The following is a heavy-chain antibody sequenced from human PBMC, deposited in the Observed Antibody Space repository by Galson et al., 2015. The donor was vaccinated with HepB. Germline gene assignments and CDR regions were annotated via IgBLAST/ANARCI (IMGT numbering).Heavy chain of an antibody. CDR1: GGSISSYY. V-gene: IGHV4-59*01. D-gene: IGHD3-10*01. CDR3: TSAIYGSGSYSFDY. CDR2: IYYSGST. Sequence: LSLTCTVSGGSISSYYWSWIRQPPGKGLEWIGYIYYSGSTNYNPSLKSRVTISVDTSKNQFSLKLSSVTAADTAVYYCTSAIYGSGSYSFDYWGQGTLVTVSS. J-gene: IGHJ4*02.